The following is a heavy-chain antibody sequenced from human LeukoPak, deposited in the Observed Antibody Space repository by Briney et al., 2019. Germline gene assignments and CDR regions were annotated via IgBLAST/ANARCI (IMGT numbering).Heavy chain of an antibody. CDR2: IYYSGST. V-gene: IGHV4-59*11. CDR3: ASLYSSTWQRVDY. CDR1: GGSISSHY. J-gene: IGHJ4*01. D-gene: IGHD6-13*01. Sequence: SETLSLTCTVSGGSISSHYWSWIRQSPGKGLEWIGYIYYSGSTNYNPSLKSRVTISVDPSKNLFSLRLSSVTAADTAVYCCASLYSSTWQRVDYWGHGTLVTVSS.